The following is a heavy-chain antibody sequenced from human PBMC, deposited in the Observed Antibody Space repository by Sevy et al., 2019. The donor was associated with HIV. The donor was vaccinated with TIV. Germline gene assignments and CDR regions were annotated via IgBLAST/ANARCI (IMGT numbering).Heavy chain of an antibody. CDR1: GGAISSDYW. Sequence: SETLSLTCGVSGGAISSDYWWSWVRQPPGKVLEWIGESYHSGSTNYNPSLKSLVRISVDKSKNHLSLTLTLVTAADTVVYFCAGAQGDSSDSDAFSAYYFDQWGQGTLVTVSS. V-gene: IGHV4-4*02. D-gene: IGHD3-16*01. CDR2: SYHSGST. CDR3: AGAQGDSSDSDAFSAYYFDQ. J-gene: IGHJ4*02.